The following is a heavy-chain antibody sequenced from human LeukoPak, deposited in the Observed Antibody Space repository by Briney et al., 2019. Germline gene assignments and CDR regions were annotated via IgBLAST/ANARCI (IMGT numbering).Heavy chain of an antibody. CDR3: AREARSGIAADY. CDR1: GGSISSYY. V-gene: IGHV4-59*01. D-gene: IGHD6-13*01. CDR2: IYYSGST. J-gene: IGHJ4*02. Sequence: PETLSLTCTVSGGSISSYYWSWIRQPPGKGLEWIGYIYYSGSTNYNPSLKSRVTVSVDTSKNQFSLKLSSVTAADTAVYYCAREARSGIAADYWGQGTLVTVSS.